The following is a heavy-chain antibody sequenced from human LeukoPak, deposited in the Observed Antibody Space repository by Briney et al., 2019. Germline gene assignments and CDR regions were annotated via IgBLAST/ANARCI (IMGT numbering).Heavy chain of an antibody. D-gene: IGHD3-9*01. CDR1: GYTFTGYY. V-gene: IGHV1-2*02. CDR2: INPDTGGT. J-gene: IGHJ4*02. Sequence: GASVKVSCKASGYTFTGYYMHWVRQAPGQGLEWMGWINPDTGGTDYAQKFQGRVTMTTDTSISTAYMELSGLISDDTAVYYCARDWLLRYSQGGFDYWGQGTLVTVSS. CDR3: ARDWLLRYSQGGFDY.